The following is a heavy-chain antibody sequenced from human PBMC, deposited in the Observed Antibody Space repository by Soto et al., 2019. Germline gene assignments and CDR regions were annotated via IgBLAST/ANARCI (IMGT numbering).Heavy chain of an antibody. Sequence: VQLVQSGSEVKKRGASVKVSCKASGYTFTNFGLSWVRPSPGHGREWMGWISAYNGNTTYAQNFKGRVTMITDTSTSTAYMALRSRGSGDTASDYYARGWTPIDPGSQSTLVTVTS. J-gene: IGHJ5*02. CDR2: ISAYNGNT. CDR3: ARGWTPIDP. V-gene: IGHV1-18*01. CDR1: GYTFTNFG. D-gene: IGHD2-15*01.